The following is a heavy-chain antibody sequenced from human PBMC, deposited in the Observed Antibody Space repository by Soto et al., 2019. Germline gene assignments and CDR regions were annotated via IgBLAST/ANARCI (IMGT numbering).Heavy chain of an antibody. V-gene: IGHV3-74*01. CDR2: IKGDEITT. Sequence: EVQLVESGENLVQPGGSLRLSCAASGFTFSNYWIHWVRQAPRKGLVWVSRIKGDEITTNYADSVKGRFTISRDNAKNTVFLQMHSLRAEDTALYYCARGLYGAYGQDFWGQGILVTVSS. D-gene: IGHD4-17*01. CDR1: GFTFSNYW. J-gene: IGHJ4*02. CDR3: ARGLYGAYGQDF.